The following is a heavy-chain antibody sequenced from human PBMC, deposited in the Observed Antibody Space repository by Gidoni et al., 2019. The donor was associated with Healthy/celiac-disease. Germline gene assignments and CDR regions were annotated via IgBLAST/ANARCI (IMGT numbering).Heavy chain of an antibody. CDR3: ARDELAPFSEANDYG. V-gene: IGHV3-7*03. CDR2: IKQDGSEK. CDR1: GFTFSSYW. Sequence: EVQLVESGGGLVQPGGSLRLSCAASGFTFSSYWMSWVRQAPGKGLEWVANIKQDGSEKYYVDSVKGRFTISRDNAKNSLYLQMNSLRAEDTAVYYCARDELAPFSEANDYGWGQGTLVTVSS. D-gene: IGHD4-17*01. J-gene: IGHJ4*02.